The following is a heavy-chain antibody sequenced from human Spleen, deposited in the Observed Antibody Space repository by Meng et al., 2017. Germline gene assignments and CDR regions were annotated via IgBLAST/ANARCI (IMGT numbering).Heavy chain of an antibody. CDR2: INHSGST. J-gene: IGHJ4*02. V-gene: IGHV4-34*01. CDR3: ARDLVGSYFDY. Sequence: SETLSLTCAVYGGSFSAYYWSWIRQPPGKGLEWIGEINHSGSTNYNPSLKSRVTISVDTSKNQFSLKLSSVTAADTAVYYCARDLVGSYFDYWGQGTLVTVSS. CDR1: GGSFSAYY. D-gene: IGHD3-10*01.